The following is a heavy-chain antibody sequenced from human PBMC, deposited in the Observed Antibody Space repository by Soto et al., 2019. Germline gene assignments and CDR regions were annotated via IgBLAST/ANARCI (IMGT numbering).Heavy chain of an antibody. CDR2: ISGSGGST. CDR1: GFTFSSYG. V-gene: IGHV3-23*01. Sequence: ELQQLESGGGLVQPGGSLSLSCAASGFTFSSYGMSWVRQAPGKGLEWVSAISGSGGSTYNAASVKGRFTISRDNSKNTLYLQMSSLRAEDTAVDDCAKNEGYSSGWYLDWGQGTLVSVSS. D-gene: IGHD6-19*01. J-gene: IGHJ4*02. CDR3: AKNEGYSSGWYLD.